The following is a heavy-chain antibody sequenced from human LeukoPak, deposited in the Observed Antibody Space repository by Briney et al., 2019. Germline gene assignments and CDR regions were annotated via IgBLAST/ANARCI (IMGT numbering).Heavy chain of an antibody. D-gene: IGHD6-6*01. CDR1: GFICSSYA. CDR3: ARYSSSST. J-gene: IGHJ4*02. CDR2: ISYDGSNK. V-gene: IGHV3-30-3*01. Sequence: GSLRLSCAASGFICSSYAMHWVRQAPGKGLEWVAVISYDGSNKYYADSVKGRFTISRDNSKNTLYLQMNSLRAEDTAVYYCARYSSSSTWGQGTLVTVSS.